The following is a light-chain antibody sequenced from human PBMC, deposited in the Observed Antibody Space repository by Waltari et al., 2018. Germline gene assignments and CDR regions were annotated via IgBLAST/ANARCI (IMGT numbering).Light chain of an antibody. J-gene: IGLJ2*01. CDR1: SSDVGGYNY. V-gene: IGLV2-14*03. Sequence: QSALTQPASVSGSPGQSLTISCTGTSSDVGGYNYVSWYQQHPGKAPKLMIYDVSNRPSGVSNRFSGSNSGNTASLTISGLQAEDEADYYCSSYTSSNTLVFGGGTKRTVL. CDR2: DVS. CDR3: SSYTSSNTLV.